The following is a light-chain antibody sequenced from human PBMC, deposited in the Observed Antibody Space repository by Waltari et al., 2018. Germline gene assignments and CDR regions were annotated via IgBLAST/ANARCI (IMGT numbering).Light chain of an antibody. Sequence: QSVLTQPPSASGTPGQRVTISCSGTSSNLGNNVVNWYQQVPGTAPKLLIYRNDLRPSGVPGGFSASKSGTSASLAISGLQSEDEAEYYCASCDDSLNGHWVFGGGTKVTVL. CDR3: ASCDDSLNGHWV. CDR2: RND. J-gene: IGLJ3*02. V-gene: IGLV1-44*01. CDR1: SSNLGNNV.